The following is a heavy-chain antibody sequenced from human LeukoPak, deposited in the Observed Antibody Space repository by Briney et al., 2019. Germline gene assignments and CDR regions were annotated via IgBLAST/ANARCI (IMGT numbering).Heavy chain of an antibody. Sequence: GESLKICCKGSGYSFTSYWIGWVRQMPGKGLEWMGIIYPGDSDTRYSPSFQGQVTISADKSISTAYLQWSSLKASDTAMYYCARQRTYCSSTSCYRYFDYWGQGTLVTVSS. CDR3: ARQRTYCSSTSCYRYFDY. CDR1: GYSFTSYW. D-gene: IGHD2-2*01. J-gene: IGHJ4*02. CDR2: IYPGDSDT. V-gene: IGHV5-51*01.